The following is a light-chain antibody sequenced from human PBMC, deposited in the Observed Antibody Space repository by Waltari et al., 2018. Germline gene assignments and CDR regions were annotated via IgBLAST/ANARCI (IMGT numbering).Light chain of an antibody. CDR2: AAS. CDR3: QQYNGWRT. CDR1: QTINSD. V-gene: IGKV3D-15*01. J-gene: IGKJ2*01. Sequence: EIVMTQSPATLSVSPGERATLSCRASQTINSDLAWYQQKPGQAPRRLIYAASTRATGIPVRFSGSGSGTEFTLTISSLQSEDFAVYYCQQYNGWRTFGQGTKLEIK.